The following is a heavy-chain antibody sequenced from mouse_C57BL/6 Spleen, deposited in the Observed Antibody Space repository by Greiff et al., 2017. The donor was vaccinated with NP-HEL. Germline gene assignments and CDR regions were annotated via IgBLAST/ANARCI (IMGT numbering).Heavy chain of an antibody. D-gene: IGHD1-1*01. CDR1: GYAFSSSW. CDR3: AREDYGSIDY. CDR2: IYPGDGDT. V-gene: IGHV1-82*01. Sequence: VQLQQSGPELVKPGASVKISCKASGYAFSSSWMNWVKQRPGKGLEWIGRIYPGDGDTNYNGKFKGKATLTADKSSSTAYMQLSSLTSEDSAVYCCAREDYGSIDYWGQGTTLTVSS. J-gene: IGHJ2*01.